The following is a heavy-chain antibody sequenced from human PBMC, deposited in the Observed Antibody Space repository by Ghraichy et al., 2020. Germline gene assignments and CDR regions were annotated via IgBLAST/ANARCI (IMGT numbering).Heavy chain of an antibody. V-gene: IGHV4-59*08. D-gene: IGHD6-19*01. CDR2: IYYSGST. Sequence: SETLSLTCTVSGGSISSYYWSWIRQPPGKGLEWIGYIYYSGSTNYNPSLKSRVTISVDTSKNQFSLKLSSVTAADTAVYYCARHQAVAGTIDNYYYYYGMDVWGQGTTVTVSS. J-gene: IGHJ6*02. CDR1: GGSISSYY. CDR3: ARHQAVAGTIDNYYYYYGMDV.